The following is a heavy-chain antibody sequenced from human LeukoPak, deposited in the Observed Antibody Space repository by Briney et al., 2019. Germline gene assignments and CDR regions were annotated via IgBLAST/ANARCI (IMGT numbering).Heavy chain of an antibody. CDR2: IIPILGIA. J-gene: IGHJ4*02. CDR1: GGTFSSYA. Sequence: GASVKVSCKASGGTFSSYAISWVRQAPGQGLEWMGRIIPILGIANYAQKFQGRVTITTDESTSTAYMELSSLRSEDTAVYYCARAQAPSSWYAFDYWGQGTLVTVSS. D-gene: IGHD6-13*01. CDR3: ARAQAPSSWYAFDY. V-gene: IGHV1-69*04.